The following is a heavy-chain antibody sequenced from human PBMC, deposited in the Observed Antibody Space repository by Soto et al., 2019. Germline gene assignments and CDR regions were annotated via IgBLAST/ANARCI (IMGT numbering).Heavy chain of an antibody. CDR2: VSGSGVST. Sequence: PGGSLRLSCAASGFTFSSYAMSWVRQAPGKGLEWVSFVSGSGVSTFYADSVKGRFTISRDNSKNTLYLQMNSLRAEDTAVYYCARDSHVGSGWQLTADYWGQGTLVTVSS. J-gene: IGHJ4*02. D-gene: IGHD6-19*01. CDR1: GFTFSSYA. CDR3: ARDSHVGSGWQLTADY. V-gene: IGHV3-23*01.